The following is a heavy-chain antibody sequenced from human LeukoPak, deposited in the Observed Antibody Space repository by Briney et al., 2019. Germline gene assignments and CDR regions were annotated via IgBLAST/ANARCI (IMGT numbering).Heavy chain of an antibody. D-gene: IGHD3-22*01. Sequence: PSETLSLTCTVSGGSISSSSYYWGWIRQPPGMGLDWIGSISYSGNTYYNPSLKSRVTMSVDTSKNQFSLKLSSVTAADTAVYYCARPNYYDSGGYFFGWFDPWGQGTLVTVSS. J-gene: IGHJ5*02. CDR2: ISYSGNT. V-gene: IGHV4-39*01. CDR3: ARPNYYDSGGYFFGWFDP. CDR1: GGSISSSSYY.